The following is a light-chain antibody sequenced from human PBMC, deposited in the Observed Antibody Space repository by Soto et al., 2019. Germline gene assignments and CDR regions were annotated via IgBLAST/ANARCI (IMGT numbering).Light chain of an antibody. CDR1: QDISYY. CDR2: TAS. V-gene: IGKV1-9*01. Sequence: DIQVTQALSFLCASDEDRGTITCRASQDISYYLAWYQQKPGKAPKLLIYTASTLQSGVPSRFSGSGSGTEFTLTISRLQREDVATYYCKLFNSFPISFGQGTRLEIK. CDR3: KLFNSFPIS. J-gene: IGKJ5*01.